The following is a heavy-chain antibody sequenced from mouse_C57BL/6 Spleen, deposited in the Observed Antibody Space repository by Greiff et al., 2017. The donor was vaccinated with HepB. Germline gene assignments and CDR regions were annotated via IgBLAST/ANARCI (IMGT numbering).Heavy chain of an antibody. CDR1: GYTFTSYW. Sequence: QVQLQQSGAELVKPGASVKLSCKASGYTFTSYWMHWVKQRPGQGLEWIGMIHPNSGSTNYNEKFKSKATLTVDKSSSTAYMQLSSLTSEDSAVYYCARSGVYRNYAMDYWGQGTSVTVSS. CDR2: IHPNSGST. V-gene: IGHV1-64*01. J-gene: IGHJ4*01. CDR3: ARSGVYRNYAMDY. D-gene: IGHD1-3*01.